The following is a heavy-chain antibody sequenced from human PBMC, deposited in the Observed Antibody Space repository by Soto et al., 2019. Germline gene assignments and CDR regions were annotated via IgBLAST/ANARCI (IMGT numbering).Heavy chain of an antibody. D-gene: IGHD5-12*01. CDR3: ARDRGVATGWFDP. CDR1: GFTFTSYA. Sequence: EVQVLESGGGLVQPVGSLRLSCVASGFTFTSYAMAWVRQAPGKGLEWVSAVIGSGSRTFYAGSVKDRFTISRDNFKNTLYLQMNVLRDEDTAIYYCARDRGVATGWFDPWGRGTLVTVSS. CDR2: VIGSGSRT. J-gene: IGHJ5*02. V-gene: IGHV3-23*01.